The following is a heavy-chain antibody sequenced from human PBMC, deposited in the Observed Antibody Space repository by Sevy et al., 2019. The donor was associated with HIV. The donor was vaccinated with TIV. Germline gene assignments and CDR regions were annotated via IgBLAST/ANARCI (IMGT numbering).Heavy chain of an antibody. CDR2: IYYSGST. V-gene: IGHV4-61*01. CDR1: GGSVSSGSYY. Sequence: SETLSLTCTVSGGSVSSGSYYWSWIRQPPGKGLEWIGYIYYSGSTNYNPSLKSRVTISVDTSKNQFSLKLGSVTAADTAVYYCARDRYSYGMNYYYGMDVWGQGTTVTVSS. J-gene: IGHJ6*02. CDR3: ARDRYSYGMNYYYGMDV. D-gene: IGHD5-18*01.